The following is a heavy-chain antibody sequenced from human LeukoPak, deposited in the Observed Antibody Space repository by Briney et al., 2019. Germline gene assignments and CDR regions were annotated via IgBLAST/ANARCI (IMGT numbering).Heavy chain of an antibody. CDR2: ISSSGTYT. CDR3: ARDRLPYYDNSGETSPDY. D-gene: IGHD3-22*01. V-gene: IGHV3-21*04. J-gene: IGHJ4*02. CDR1: GFTFYTYS. Sequence: GGSLRLSCAASGFTFYTYSMNWVRQAPGKGLEWVSSISSSGTYTYYADSVKGRFTISRDNAKNSLYLRMSSLTAEDTAVYYCARDRLPYYDNSGETSPDYWGQGTLVTVSS.